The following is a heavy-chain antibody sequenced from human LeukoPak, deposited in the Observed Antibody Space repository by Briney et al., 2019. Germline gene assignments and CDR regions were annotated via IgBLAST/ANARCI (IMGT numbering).Heavy chain of an antibody. CDR3: ARDDKGKRSLDY. Sequence: PGGSLRLSCAASGFPFSDYYMSWIPQAPGKGLGWGSYISSRGSTIYYADSVKRRFTISRDNDKNSLYLQMHSLRAEDTAVYYCARDDKGKRSLDYWGQGTLVTVSS. D-gene: IGHD3-22*01. CDR2: ISSRGSTI. V-gene: IGHV3-11*01. J-gene: IGHJ4*02. CDR1: GFPFSDYY.